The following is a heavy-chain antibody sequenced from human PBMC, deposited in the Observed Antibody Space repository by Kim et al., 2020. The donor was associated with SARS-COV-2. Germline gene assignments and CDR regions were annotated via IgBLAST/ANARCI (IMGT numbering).Heavy chain of an antibody. CDR3: ARGYTAMDL. Sequence: SSADAVKGGFPIARDNAKNTVYLQMNRLTVEDTAVYYCARGYTAMDLWGQGTLVTVSS. V-gene: IGHV3-74*01. J-gene: IGHJ4*02. D-gene: IGHD5-18*01.